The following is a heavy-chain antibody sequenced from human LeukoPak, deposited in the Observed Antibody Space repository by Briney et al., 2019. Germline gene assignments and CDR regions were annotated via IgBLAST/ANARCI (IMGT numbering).Heavy chain of an antibody. Sequence: GGSLRLSCAASGFTFSSYAMSWVRQAPVKVLEWVSAISGSGGSTYYADSVKGRFTISRDNSKNTLYLQMNSLRAEDTAVYYCAKDWMVSPEENSSSWHSNWLDPWGQGTLVTVSS. CDR1: GFTFSSYA. CDR3: AKDWMVSPEENSSSWHSNWLDP. D-gene: IGHD6-13*01. J-gene: IGHJ5*02. CDR2: ISGSGGST. V-gene: IGHV3-23*01.